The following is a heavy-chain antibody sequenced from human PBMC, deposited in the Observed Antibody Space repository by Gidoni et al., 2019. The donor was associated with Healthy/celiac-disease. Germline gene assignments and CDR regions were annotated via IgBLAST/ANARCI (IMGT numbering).Heavy chain of an antibody. CDR2: IWYDGSNK. V-gene: IGHV3-33*01. D-gene: IGHD4-17*01. CDR1: GFPFSSYG. Sequence: QVQLVESGGGVVQPGRSLRLSCAASGFPFSSYGMHWVRQAPGKGLGWVAVIWYDGSNKYYADSVKGRFTISRDNSKNALYLQMNSLRAEDTAVYYCAIRHDYGDRLQDTWGQGTLVTVSS. CDR3: AIRHDYGDRLQDT. J-gene: IGHJ5*02.